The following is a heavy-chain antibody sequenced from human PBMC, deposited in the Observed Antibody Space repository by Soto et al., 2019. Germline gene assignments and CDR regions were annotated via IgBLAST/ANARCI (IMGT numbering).Heavy chain of an antibody. D-gene: IGHD3-10*01. CDR2: ISGSSSYI. Sequence: EVQLVESGGGLVKPGGSLRLSCAASGFTFSRDNMNWVRQAPGKGLEWVSSISGSSSYIHYADSVKGRFTISRDNAKNSLCLQMNGLRAEDTAVSYCARGLWFGELPYFDYWGQGTLVTVSS. CDR3: ARGLWFGELPYFDY. CDR1: GFTFSRDN. J-gene: IGHJ4*02. V-gene: IGHV3-21*01.